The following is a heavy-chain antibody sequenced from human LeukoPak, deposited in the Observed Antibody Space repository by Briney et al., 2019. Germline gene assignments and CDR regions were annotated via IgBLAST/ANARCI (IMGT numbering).Heavy chain of an antibody. Sequence: GGSLRLSCAASGFTFEEYAMHWVRQAPGKGLEWVSGIRWNSGSLGYVDSVEGRFTISRDNAKNSLYLEMNSLRAEDTALYYWLKDKSAITKGFFDSWGKGTLVTVSS. CDR3: LKDKSAITKGFFDS. CDR2: IRWNSGSL. J-gene: IGHJ4*01. CDR1: GFTFEEYA. V-gene: IGHV3-9*01. D-gene: IGHD5-18*01.